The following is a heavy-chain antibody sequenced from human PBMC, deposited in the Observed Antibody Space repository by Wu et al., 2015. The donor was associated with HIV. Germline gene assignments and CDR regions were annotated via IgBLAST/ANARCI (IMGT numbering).Heavy chain of an antibody. Sequence: QVHLVQSGAEMKKPGASVKVSCQASGYNFTAYYIHWVRQAPGQGLEWMGWINPNSGGTNYAQKFQGRVTMTRDTSISKAYMEVSRLTSDDTAVYYCARSHKWLRLRYEGNFDYWGQGTLVTVSS. CDR2: INPNSGGT. V-gene: IGHV1-2*02. J-gene: IGHJ4*02. D-gene: IGHD5-12*01. CDR3: ARSHKWLRLRYEGNFDY. CDR1: GYNFTAYY.